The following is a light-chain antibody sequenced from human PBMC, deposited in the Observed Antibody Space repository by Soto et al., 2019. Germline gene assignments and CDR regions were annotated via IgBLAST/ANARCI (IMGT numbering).Light chain of an antibody. J-gene: IGKJ2*01. V-gene: IGKV3-15*01. Sequence: EIVMTQSPATLSVSPGDRATLSCRASQSVSSNLAWYQQKPGQAPTLLIYGASTRATGLPARFSGSGSGTEFTLTIGSLQSEDFAVYYCQQYNTWPADTFGQGTKLEIQ. CDR2: GAS. CDR3: QQYNTWPADT. CDR1: QSVSSN.